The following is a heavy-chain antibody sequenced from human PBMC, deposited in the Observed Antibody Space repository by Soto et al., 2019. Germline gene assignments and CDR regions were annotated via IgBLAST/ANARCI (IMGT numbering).Heavy chain of an antibody. V-gene: IGHV1-8*01. Sequence: QVQLVQSGAEVKKPGASVKVSCKASGYTFTSYDINWVRQATGQGLEWMGWMNPNRGNTGYAQKFQGRVTMTRNTSKSTAYMELSSLRSEDTAVYYCARERSSGWDVDYWGQGTLVTVYS. D-gene: IGHD6-19*01. CDR1: GYTFTSYD. CDR3: ARERSSGWDVDY. CDR2: MNPNRGNT. J-gene: IGHJ4*02.